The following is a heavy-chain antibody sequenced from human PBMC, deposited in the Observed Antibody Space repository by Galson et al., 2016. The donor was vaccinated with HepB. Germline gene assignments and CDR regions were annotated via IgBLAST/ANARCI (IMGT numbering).Heavy chain of an antibody. V-gene: IGHV3-23*01. D-gene: IGHD3-3*01. CDR1: GFTFSNYA. J-gene: IGHJ5*02. Sequence: SLRLSCAASGFTFSNYAMNWVSQAPGKGLEWVSAISGSGGRPYYADSAKGRFTISRDNSKNPLYLQVNSLRVEDTALYYCAKDTRSGFYSRWFDPWGQGTLVTVSS. CDR2: ISGSGGRP. CDR3: AKDTRSGFYSRWFDP.